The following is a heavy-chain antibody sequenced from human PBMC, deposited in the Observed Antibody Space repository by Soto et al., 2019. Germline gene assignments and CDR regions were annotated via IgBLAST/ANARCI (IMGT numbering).Heavy chain of an antibody. CDR3: ARDIDGNYYYGMDV. Sequence: GGSLRLSCAASGFTFSSYSMNWVRQAPGKGLEWVSSISSSSSYIYYADSVKGRFTISRDNAKNPLYLQMNSLRAEDTAVYYCARDIDGNYYYGMDVWGQGTTVTVSS. CDR1: GFTFSSYS. CDR2: ISSSSSYI. D-gene: IGHD2-15*01. J-gene: IGHJ6*02. V-gene: IGHV3-21*01.